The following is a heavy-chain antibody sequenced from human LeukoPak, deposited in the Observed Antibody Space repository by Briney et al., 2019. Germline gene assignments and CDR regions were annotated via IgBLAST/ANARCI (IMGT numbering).Heavy chain of an antibody. J-gene: IGHJ6*02. Sequence: SQTLSLTCTVSGASISSGGYYWSWIRQHPGKGLGWIGYLYYTGSAYYNPSLKSRVAISVDTSKNQFSLKLTSVTAADTAVYYCAKEEGVLNGMDVWGQGTTVTVSS. V-gene: IGHV4-31*03. CDR1: GASISSGGYY. CDR2: LYYTGSA. D-gene: IGHD2-8*01. CDR3: AKEEGVLNGMDV.